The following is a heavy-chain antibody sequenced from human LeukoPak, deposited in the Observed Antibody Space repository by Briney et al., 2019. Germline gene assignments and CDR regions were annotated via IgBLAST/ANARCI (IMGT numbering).Heavy chain of an antibody. Sequence: GASVKVSCKASGYIFAAYYIHWVRQAPELGLEWMGWINPNTGGANYVQKFQGRVTMTRDTSISTAYMELSRLRSDDTAVYYCARDLTRLTIFGVVGEGPKANDPWGQGTLVTVSS. CDR2: INPNTGGA. CDR1: GYIFAAYY. D-gene: IGHD3-3*01. V-gene: IGHV1-2*02. CDR3: ARDLTRLTIFGVVGEGPKANDP. J-gene: IGHJ5*02.